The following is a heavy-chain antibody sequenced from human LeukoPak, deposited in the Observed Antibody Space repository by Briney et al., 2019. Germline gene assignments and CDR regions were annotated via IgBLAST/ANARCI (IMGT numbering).Heavy chain of an antibody. Sequence: PGGSLRLSCAASGFTFSSYEMNWVRQAPGKGLEWVSYISSSGSTIYYADSVKGRFTISRDNAKNSLYLQMNSLRAEDTAVYYCARDELLDIVVVPAAKPFDYWGQGTLVTVSS. CDR1: GFTFSSYE. CDR3: ARDELLDIVVVPAAKPFDY. CDR2: ISSSGSTI. J-gene: IGHJ4*02. V-gene: IGHV3-48*03. D-gene: IGHD2-2*02.